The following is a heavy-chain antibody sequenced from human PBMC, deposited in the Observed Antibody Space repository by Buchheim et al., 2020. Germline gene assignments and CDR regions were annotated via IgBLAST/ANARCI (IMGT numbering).Heavy chain of an antibody. CDR2: IHYRGNS. Sequence: QVQLQESGPGLVKPSETLSLTCSVSGVSISSGDDYWSWIRQPPGKGLEWIGYIHYRGNSFYNSSLKSRITMSLATSKNQFSLRLSSVTAADTAVYYCARALGAPMVRYFDYWGQGTL. CDR3: ARALGAPMVRYFDY. D-gene: IGHD5-18*01. J-gene: IGHJ4*02. V-gene: IGHV4-30-4*08. CDR1: GVSISSGDDY.